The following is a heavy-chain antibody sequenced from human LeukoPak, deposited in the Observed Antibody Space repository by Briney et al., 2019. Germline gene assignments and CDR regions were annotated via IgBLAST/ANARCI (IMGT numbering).Heavy chain of an antibody. CDR2: IIPIFGTA. CDR3: ARDLYGSGSYVFDY. Sequence: SVKVSCKASGGTFSSYAISWVRQAPGQGLEWMGGIIPIFGTANYAQKFQGRVTITTDESTSTAYMELSSLRSEDTAVYYCARDLYGSGSYVFDYWGQGTLVTVSS. V-gene: IGHV1-69*05. J-gene: IGHJ4*02. D-gene: IGHD3-10*01. CDR1: GGTFSSYA.